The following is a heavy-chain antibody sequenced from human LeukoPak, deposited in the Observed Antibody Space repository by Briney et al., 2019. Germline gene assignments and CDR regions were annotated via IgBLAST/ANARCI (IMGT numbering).Heavy chain of an antibody. CDR2: VSYDGSNK. V-gene: IGHV3-30-3*01. CDR3: ARDLSCVYGDPLGYCGMDV. CDR1: GFTFSSYA. J-gene: IGHJ6*02. D-gene: IGHD4-17*01. Sequence: GGSLRLSCAASGFTFSSYAMHWVRQAPGKGLEWVAVVSYDGSNKYYADSVKGRFTISRDNSKNTLYLQMNSLRAEDTAVYYCARDLSCVYGDPLGYCGMDVWGQGTTVTVSS.